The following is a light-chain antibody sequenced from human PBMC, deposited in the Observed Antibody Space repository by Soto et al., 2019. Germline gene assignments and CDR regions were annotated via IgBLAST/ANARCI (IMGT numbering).Light chain of an antibody. CDR1: QSVSSY. CDR2: DAS. J-gene: IGKJ3*01. CDR3: QQRYNWPFT. V-gene: IGKV3-11*01. Sequence: EIVLTQSPATLSLSPGERATLSCRASQSVSSYLAWFQQKPGQAPRLLIYDASNRATGIPARFSGSGSGTDFTLTISSLEPEDFALYYRQQRYNWPFTFGPGTKLDI.